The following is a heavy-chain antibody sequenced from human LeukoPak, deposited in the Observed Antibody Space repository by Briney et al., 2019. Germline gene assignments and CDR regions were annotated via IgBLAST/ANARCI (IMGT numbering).Heavy chain of an antibody. CDR1: AYSFTDYY. J-gene: IGHJ4*02. D-gene: IGHD3-22*01. CDR3: ARSSPTYYFASSGYYYGDY. V-gene: IGHV1-2*06. Sequence: EASVKVSCKASAYSFTDYYIHWVRQAPGQGLEWMGRINPNTGVTDYAQIFKGRVTMTRDTSISTAYMELSRLGSDDTAVYYCARSSPTYYFASSGYYYGDYWGQGTLVTVSS. CDR2: INPNTGVT.